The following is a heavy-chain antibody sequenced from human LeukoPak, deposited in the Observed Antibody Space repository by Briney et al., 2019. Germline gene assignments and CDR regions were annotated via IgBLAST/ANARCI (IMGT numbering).Heavy chain of an antibody. CDR2: IYYSGRT. CDR1: GGSISSGGYY. Sequence: SSETLSLTCTVSGGSISSGGYYWSWIRQHPGKGLEWIGSIYYSGRTYYNPSLKSRVTISVDTSKNQFSLKLSSVTAADTAVYYCARSTMVRGENYYYGMDVWGQGATVTVSS. D-gene: IGHD3-10*01. CDR3: ARSTMVRGENYYYGMDV. V-gene: IGHV4-39*01. J-gene: IGHJ6*02.